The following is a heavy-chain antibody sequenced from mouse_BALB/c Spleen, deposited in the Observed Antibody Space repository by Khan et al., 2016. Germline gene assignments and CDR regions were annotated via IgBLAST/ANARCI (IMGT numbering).Heavy chain of an antibody. J-gene: IGHJ2*01. V-gene: IGHV1-9*01. CDR2: ILPGSGNT. CDR3: ARGGGHPYFDY. CDR1: GYTFNNYW. Sequence: QVQLQQSGAELMKPGASVKISCKASGYTFNNYWIEWVKQRPGHGLEWIGEILPGSGNTNYTEKFKVKATFTSDTSSNKVYMQLSSLTSEDSAVYYCARGGGHPYFDYWGQGTTLTVSS.